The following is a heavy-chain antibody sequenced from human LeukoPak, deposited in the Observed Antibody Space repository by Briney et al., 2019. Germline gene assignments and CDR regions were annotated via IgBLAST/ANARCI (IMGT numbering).Heavy chain of an antibody. CDR3: ARGDFWSGSVPAFDP. Sequence: SETMSLTCAVSGGSISSGGYSWSWIRQPPGKGLEWIGYIYHSGSTYYNPSLKSRVTISVDRPKNQFSLKLSSVTAADTAVYYCARGDFWSGSVPAFDPWGQGTLVTVSS. V-gene: IGHV4-30-2*01. CDR2: IYHSGST. D-gene: IGHD3-3*01. CDR1: GGSISSGGYS. J-gene: IGHJ5*02.